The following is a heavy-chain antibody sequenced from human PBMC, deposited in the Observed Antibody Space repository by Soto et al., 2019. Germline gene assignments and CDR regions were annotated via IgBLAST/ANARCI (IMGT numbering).Heavy chain of an antibody. D-gene: IGHD5-12*01. CDR1: GGTFSSSG. CDR2: IVPIFHKP. CDR3: AKSLDMATNNYFYSYDVGG. Sequence: QVHLVQSGAEVKKPGSSVKVSCEASGGTFSSSGVSWVRQAPGQGLEWMGGIVPIFHKPSYAQTFQGRVTITADESTSTAYMELSSLTSEDTAVYFCAKSLDMATNNYFYSYDVGGWGPGTTVTVAS. J-gene: IGHJ6*02. V-gene: IGHV1-69*01.